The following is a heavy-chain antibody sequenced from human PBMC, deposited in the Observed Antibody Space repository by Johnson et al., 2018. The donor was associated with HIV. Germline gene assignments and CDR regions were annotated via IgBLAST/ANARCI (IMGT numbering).Heavy chain of an antibody. J-gene: IGHJ3*02. CDR1: GFTFSSYG. CDR3: AKDITVVMDGAGAFDI. Sequence: QVQLVESGGGVVQPGRSLRLSCAASGFTFSSYGMHWVRQAPGKGLEWVAVIWYDGSNKYYVDSVKGRFTISRDNAKNSLYLQMNSLRAEDTAVYYCAKDITVVMDGAGAFDIWGQGTMVTVSS. CDR2: IWYDGSNK. D-gene: IGHD4-23*01. V-gene: IGHV3-33*03.